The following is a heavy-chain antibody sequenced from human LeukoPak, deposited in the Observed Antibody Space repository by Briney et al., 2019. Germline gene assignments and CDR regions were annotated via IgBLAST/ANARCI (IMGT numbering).Heavy chain of an antibody. CDR3: VRDEYRDV. V-gene: IGHV4-61*02. CDR2: IYTSGST. J-gene: IGHJ6*04. D-gene: IGHD2/OR15-2a*01. CDR1: GGSISSGSYY. Sequence: PSETLSLTCTVSGGSISSGSYYWSWIRQPAGKGLEWIGRIYTSGSTNYNPSLKSRVTISVDTSKNQFSLKLSSVTAADTAVYYCVRDEYRDVWGKGTTVTVSS.